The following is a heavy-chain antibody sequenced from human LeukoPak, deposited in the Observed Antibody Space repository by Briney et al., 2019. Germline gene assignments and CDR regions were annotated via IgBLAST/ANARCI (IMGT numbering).Heavy chain of an antibody. Sequence: SVKVSCKASGYTFTSYDINWVRPATGQGLEWMGWMNPNSGNTGYAQKFQGRVTMTRNTSISTAYMELSSLRSEDTAVYYCARVMAAAGQVFDYWGQGTLVTVSS. CDR3: ARVMAAAGQVFDY. D-gene: IGHD6-13*01. J-gene: IGHJ4*02. CDR2: MNPNSGNT. V-gene: IGHV1-8*01. CDR1: GYTFTSYD.